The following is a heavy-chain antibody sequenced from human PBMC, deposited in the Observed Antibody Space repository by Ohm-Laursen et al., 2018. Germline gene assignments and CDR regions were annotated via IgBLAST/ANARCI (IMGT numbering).Heavy chain of an antibody. J-gene: IGHJ4*02. Sequence: SLRLSCAASGFTFSSYSMNWVRQAPGKGLQWVSYIDTSSRGIYSADSVKGRFTISGDNAKNSLYLQMNSLRAEDTAVYYCARDRIAARRGDFDYWGQGTLVTVSS. V-gene: IGHV3-48*01. D-gene: IGHD6-6*01. CDR1: GFTFSSYS. CDR3: ARDRIAARRGDFDY. CDR2: IDTSSRGI.